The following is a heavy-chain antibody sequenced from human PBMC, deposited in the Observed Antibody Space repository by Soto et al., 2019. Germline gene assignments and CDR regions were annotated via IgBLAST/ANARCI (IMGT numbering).Heavy chain of an antibody. V-gene: IGHV4-39*02. CDR3: VDMRGQWLPRD. CDR2: VHHTGTA. D-gene: IGHD6-19*01. J-gene: IGHJ4*02. CDR1: GGSITNNDYY. Sequence: QLQLQELGPGLVKPSETLSLTCTVSGGSITNNDYYWGWIRQPPGKGLDWIGNVHHTGTAYYNPSLKNXXIXSXXPSKSHFSLNLNSVTATDTAVYYCVDMRGQWLPRDWGRGILVTVS.